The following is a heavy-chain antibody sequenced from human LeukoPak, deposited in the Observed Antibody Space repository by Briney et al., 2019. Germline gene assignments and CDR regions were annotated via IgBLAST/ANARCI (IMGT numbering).Heavy chain of an antibody. CDR3: ARVEGSLIDY. CDR2: IYYSGST. CDR1: GGSISSYY. Sequence: PSETLSLTCTVSGGSISSYYWSWIRQPPGKGLEWIGYIYYSGSTNYNPSLKSRVTISVDTSKNQFSLKLSSVTAADTAVYYCARVEGSLIDYWGQGTLVTVSS. J-gene: IGHJ4*02. D-gene: IGHD6-13*01. V-gene: IGHV4-59*01.